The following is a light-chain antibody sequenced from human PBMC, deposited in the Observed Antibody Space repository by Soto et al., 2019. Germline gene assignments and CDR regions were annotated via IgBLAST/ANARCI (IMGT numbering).Light chain of an antibody. V-gene: IGKV1-39*01. J-gene: IGKJ1*01. CDR3: QQSYSTPR. CDR1: QSISTY. Sequence: DIQMTQSPSSLSASVGDRVTITCRASQSISTYLNWYQQKPGKAPKVLIYAASSLQSGVPSRFSGSASGTDFTLTISSLQPEDCATYYCQQSYSTPRFGQGTKVEIK. CDR2: AAS.